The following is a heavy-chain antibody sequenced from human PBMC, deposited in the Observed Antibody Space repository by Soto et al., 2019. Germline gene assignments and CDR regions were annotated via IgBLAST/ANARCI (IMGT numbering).Heavy chain of an antibody. CDR3: ARGWYYGSGSPFDP. Sequence: QVQLVQSGAEVKKPGASVKVSCKASGYTFTSYDINWVRQATGQGLEWMGWMNPNSGNTDYAQKFQGRVTMTRNTSISTAYMERSSLRTEDTAVYYCARGWYYGSGSPFDPWGQGTLVTVSS. J-gene: IGHJ5*02. V-gene: IGHV1-8*01. CDR1: GYTFTSYD. CDR2: MNPNSGNT. D-gene: IGHD3-10*01.